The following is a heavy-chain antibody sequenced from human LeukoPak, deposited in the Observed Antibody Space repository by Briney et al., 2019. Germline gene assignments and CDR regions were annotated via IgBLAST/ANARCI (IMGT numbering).Heavy chain of an antibody. V-gene: IGHV3-48*01. Sequence: GGSLRLSCAASGFTVSSNYMSWVRQAPGKGLEWVSYISSSSSTIYYADSVKGRFTISRDNAKNSLYLQMNSLRAEDTAVYYCATPPNGGDLNYYFDYWGQGTLVTVSS. D-gene: IGHD2-21*01. CDR2: ISSSSSTI. J-gene: IGHJ4*02. CDR3: ATPPNGGDLNYYFDY. CDR1: GFTVSSNY.